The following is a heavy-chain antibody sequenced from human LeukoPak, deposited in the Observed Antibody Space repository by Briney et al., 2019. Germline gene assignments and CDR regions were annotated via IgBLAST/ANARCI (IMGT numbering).Heavy chain of an antibody. CDR1: GFTFSSYD. CDR2: ISSSGSTI. D-gene: IGHD1-26*01. J-gene: IGHJ4*02. Sequence: PGGSLRLSSAASGFTFSSYDMNWVRQAPGKGLEWVSYISSSGSTIYYADSVKGRLTISRDNAKNSLYLQMSSLRAEDTAVYYCARVSSGSYYILDYWGQGTLVTVSS. CDR3: ARVSSGSYYILDY. V-gene: IGHV3-48*03.